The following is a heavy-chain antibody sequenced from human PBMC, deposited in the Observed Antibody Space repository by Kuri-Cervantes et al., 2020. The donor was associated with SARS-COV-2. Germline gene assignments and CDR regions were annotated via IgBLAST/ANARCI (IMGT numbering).Heavy chain of an antibody. Sequence: GESLKISCAASGFTVSSNYMSWVRQAPGKGLEWVSAISGSGGSTYYADSVKGRFTISRDNSKNTLYLQMNSLRAEDTAVYYCAKGGSYCGGDCYGKYYFDYWGQGTLVTVSS. V-gene: IGHV3-23*01. CDR3: AKGGSYCGGDCYGKYYFDY. CDR2: ISGSGGST. J-gene: IGHJ4*02. D-gene: IGHD2-21*01. CDR1: GFTVSSNY.